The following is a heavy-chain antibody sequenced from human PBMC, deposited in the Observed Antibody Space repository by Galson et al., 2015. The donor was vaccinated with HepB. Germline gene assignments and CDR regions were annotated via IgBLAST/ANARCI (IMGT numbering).Heavy chain of an antibody. CDR3: ARAENRGGGECWLVDS. V-gene: IGHV3-30*04. Sequence: SLRLSCAASGFTFRTYTFHWFRQAPGKGLEWVALISSDGSKNNYADSARGRFTISRDNSWNTVYLQMSSLRPEDTAVYYCARAENRGGGECWLVDSWGLGTLVTVSS. D-gene: IGHD2-21*01. CDR2: ISSDGSKN. CDR1: GFTFRTYT. J-gene: IGHJ5*01.